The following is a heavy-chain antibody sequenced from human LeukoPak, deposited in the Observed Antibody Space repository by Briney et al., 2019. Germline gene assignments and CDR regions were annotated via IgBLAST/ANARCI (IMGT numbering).Heavy chain of an antibody. J-gene: IGHJ4*02. D-gene: IGHD3-10*01. CDR3: ASRYYGSGSYSDY. CDR2: INHSGRT. V-gene: IGHV4-34*01. Sequence: PSETLSLTCAVYGGSFSGYYWTWIRQAPGKGLEWIGEINHSGRTNYNPSLKSRVTISVDTSKNQFSLKLSSVTAADTAVYYCASRYYGSGSYSDYWGQGTLVTVSS. CDR1: GGSFSGYY.